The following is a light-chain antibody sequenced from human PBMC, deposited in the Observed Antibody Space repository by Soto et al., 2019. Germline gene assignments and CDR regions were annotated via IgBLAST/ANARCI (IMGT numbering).Light chain of an antibody. CDR2: EGS. Sequence: QSALTQPASVSGSPGQSITISCTGTNSDVGSYNLVSWYQQHPGKAPKLIIYEGSKRPSGVSNRFSGSKSGNTASLTISGLQAEDEADYYCCSYAGSSTFEVFGGGTKLTVL. CDR3: CSYAGSSTFEV. J-gene: IGLJ3*02. V-gene: IGLV2-23*03. CDR1: NSDVGSYNL.